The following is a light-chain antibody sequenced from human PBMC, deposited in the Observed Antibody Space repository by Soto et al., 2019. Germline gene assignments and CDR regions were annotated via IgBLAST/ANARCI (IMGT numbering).Light chain of an antibody. V-gene: IGKV3-20*01. CDR1: QSASSNY. J-gene: IGKJ1*01. Sequence: EIVLTQSPGTLSLSPGERATLSCRASQSASSNYLAWYQQKPGQAPRLLIYAASTRATGIPDRFSGSGSGTDFTLTISRLEPEDFAVYYCQQYGTSPVTFGQGTRVEIK. CDR2: AAS. CDR3: QQYGTSPVT.